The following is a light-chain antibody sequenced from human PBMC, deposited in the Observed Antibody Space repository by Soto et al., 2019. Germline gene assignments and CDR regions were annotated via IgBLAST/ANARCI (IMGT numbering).Light chain of an antibody. CDR1: SSDVGSYNL. CDR3: CSYAGSSTYG. CDR2: EGS. J-gene: IGLJ1*01. Sequence: QSVLTHPASVSGSPGQSITISCTGTSSDVGSYNLVSWYQQHPGKAPKLMIYEGSKRPSGVSNRFSGSKSGNTASLTISGLQAEDEADYYCCSYAGSSTYGFGTGTKVTVL. V-gene: IGLV2-23*01.